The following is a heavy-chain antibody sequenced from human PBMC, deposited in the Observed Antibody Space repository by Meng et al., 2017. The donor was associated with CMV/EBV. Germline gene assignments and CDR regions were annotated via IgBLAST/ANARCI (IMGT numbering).Heavy chain of an antibody. CDR1: GGTFSSYA. CDR2: IIPILGIA. CDR3: ARGGGRDGYKRED. D-gene: IGHD5-24*01. Sequence: SVKVSCKASGGTFSSYAISWVRQAPGQGLEWMGGIIPILGIANYAQKFQDRVTITADKSTSTAYMELSSLRSEDTAVYYCARGGGRDGYKREDWGQGTLVTVSS. V-gene: IGHV1-69*10. J-gene: IGHJ4*02.